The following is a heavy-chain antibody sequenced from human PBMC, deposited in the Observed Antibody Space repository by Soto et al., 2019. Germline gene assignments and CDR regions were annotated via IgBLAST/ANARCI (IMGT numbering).Heavy chain of an antibody. Sequence: SETLSLTCTVSGGSISSGDYYWSWIRQPPGKGLEWIGYIYYSGSTYYNPSLKSRVTISVDRSKNQFSLKLSSVTAADTAVYYCARGLYYYDSSGPNYYYYGMDVWGQGTTVTVSS. CDR3: ARGLYYYDSSGPNYYYYGMDV. J-gene: IGHJ6*02. V-gene: IGHV4-30-4*01. CDR1: GGSISSGDYY. D-gene: IGHD3-22*01. CDR2: IYYSGST.